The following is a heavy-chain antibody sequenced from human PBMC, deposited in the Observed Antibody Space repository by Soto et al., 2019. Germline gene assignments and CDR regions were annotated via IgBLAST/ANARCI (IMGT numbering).Heavy chain of an antibody. CDR1: GGSISSSSYY. CDR3: ATIRGHDILTGLNWFDP. J-gene: IGHJ5*02. Sequence: QLQLQESGPGLVKPSETLSLTCTVSGGSISSSSYYWGWIRQPPGKGLEWIGSIYYSGSTYYNPSLKSRVPTSVDTSKHQFSLKLSSVTAADTAVYYCATIRGHDILTGLNWFDPWGQGTLVTVSS. D-gene: IGHD3-9*01. CDR2: IYYSGST. V-gene: IGHV4-39*01.